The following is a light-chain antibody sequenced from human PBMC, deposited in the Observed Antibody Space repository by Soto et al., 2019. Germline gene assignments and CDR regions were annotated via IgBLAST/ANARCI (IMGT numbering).Light chain of an antibody. Sequence: DIQMTQSPSTLSASVGDRVTITCRASQNINSWLAWYQQKPGKAPTLLIYKASTLESGVPSSFSGSGSGTEFTLTISSLNPDDFATYYCQQYKTYWDFGPGTKVDIK. J-gene: IGKJ3*01. V-gene: IGKV1-5*03. CDR3: QQYKTYWD. CDR1: QNINSW. CDR2: KAS.